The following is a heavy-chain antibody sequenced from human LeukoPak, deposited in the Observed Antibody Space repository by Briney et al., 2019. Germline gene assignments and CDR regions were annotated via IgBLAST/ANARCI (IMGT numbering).Heavy chain of an antibody. CDR3: ARLRAGIIDY. D-gene: IGHD6-19*01. CDR2: ISSSSSYT. V-gene: IGHV3-11*06. J-gene: IGHJ4*02. Sequence: GGSLRLSCAASGFTFSDYYMSWIRQAPGKGLEWVSYISSSSSYTNYADSVKGRFTISRGNAKNSLYLQMNSLRAEDTAVYYCARLRAGIIDYWGQGTLVTVSS. CDR1: GFTFSDYY.